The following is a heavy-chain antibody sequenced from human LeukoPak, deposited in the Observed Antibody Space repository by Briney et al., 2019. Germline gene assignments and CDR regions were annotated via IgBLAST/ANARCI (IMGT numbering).Heavy chain of an antibody. Sequence: ASVKVSCKASGYTLTGYYMHWVRQAPGQGLEWMGWINPNHGGTNYAQKFQGRVTMTRDTSISTAYMELSRLRSDDTAVYYCARVGYYYDSSGYYYVVPFDYWGQGTLVTVSS. J-gene: IGHJ4*02. CDR2: INPNHGGT. CDR3: ARVGYYYDSSGYYYVVPFDY. CDR1: GYTLTGYY. D-gene: IGHD3-22*01. V-gene: IGHV1-2*02.